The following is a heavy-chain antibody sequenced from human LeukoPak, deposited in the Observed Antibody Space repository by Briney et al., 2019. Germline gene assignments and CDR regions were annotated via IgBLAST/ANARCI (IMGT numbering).Heavy chain of an antibody. CDR2: IRSSGSTI. Sequence: PGGSLRLSCAASGFTFSDYYMSWIRQAPGKGLEGVSYIRSSGSTIYYADSVKGRFTISRDNAKNSLYLQMNSLTAEDTAVYYCARVDCSSTSCYEFDYWGQGTLVTVSS. J-gene: IGHJ4*02. V-gene: IGHV3-11*04. D-gene: IGHD2-2*01. CDR1: GFTFSDYY. CDR3: ARVDCSSTSCYEFDY.